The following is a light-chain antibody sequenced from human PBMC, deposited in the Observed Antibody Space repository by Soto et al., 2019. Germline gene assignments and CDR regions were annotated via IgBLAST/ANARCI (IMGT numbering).Light chain of an antibody. CDR2: DAS. J-gene: IGKJ2*01. CDR1: QSVSSY. CDR3: QQRSNWPST. Sequence: EIVLTQSPATLSLSPGERATLSCRASQSVSSYLAWYQQKPGQAPRLLIYDASNSATGIPARFIGSGSGPDFTLTISSLEPEDFAVYYCQQRSNWPSTFGQGTKLEIK. V-gene: IGKV3-11*01.